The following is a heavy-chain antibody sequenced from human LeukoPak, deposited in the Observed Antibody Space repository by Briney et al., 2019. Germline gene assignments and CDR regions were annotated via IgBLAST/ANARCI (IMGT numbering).Heavy chain of an antibody. D-gene: IGHD1-26*01. Sequence: SETLSLTCAVYGGSFSGYYWSWIRQPPGKGLEWIGEINHSGSTNYNPSLKSRVTISVDTSKNQFSLKLSSVTAADTAVYYCARVFRSSPDAFDIWGQGTMVTVSS. V-gene: IGHV4-34*01. CDR1: GGSFSGYY. CDR3: ARVFRSSPDAFDI. CDR2: INHSGST. J-gene: IGHJ3*02.